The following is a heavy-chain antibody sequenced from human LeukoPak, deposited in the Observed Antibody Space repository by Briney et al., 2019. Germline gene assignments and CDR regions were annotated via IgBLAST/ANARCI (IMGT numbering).Heavy chain of an antibody. J-gene: IGHJ4*02. V-gene: IGHV3-23*01. CDR3: AKAPILTGYLAYFDY. CDR2: ISGSGGST. CDR1: GFTFSSYA. D-gene: IGHD3-9*01. Sequence: GGSLRLSCGASGFTFSSYAMSWVRQAPGKGLEWVSAISGSGGSTYYADSVKGRFTISRDNSKNTLYLQMNSLRAEDTAVYYCAKAPILTGYLAYFDYWGQGTLVTVSS.